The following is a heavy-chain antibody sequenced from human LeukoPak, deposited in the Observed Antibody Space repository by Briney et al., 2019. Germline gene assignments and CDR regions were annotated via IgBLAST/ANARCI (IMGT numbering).Heavy chain of an antibody. CDR2: ISWNSGSI. D-gene: IGHD3-3*01. CDR1: GFTFDDYA. J-gene: IGHJ5*02. CDR3: AKASPDFWSGFDP. Sequence: GRSLRLSCAASGFTFDDYAMHWVRQAPGKGLEWVSGISWNSGSIGYADSVKGRFTISRDNAKNSLYLQMNSLRAEDTALYYCAKASPDFWSGFDPWGQGTLVTVSS. V-gene: IGHV3-9*01.